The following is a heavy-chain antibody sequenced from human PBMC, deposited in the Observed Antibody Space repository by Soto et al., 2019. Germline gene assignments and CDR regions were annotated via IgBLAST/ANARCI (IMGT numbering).Heavy chain of an antibody. CDR3: ARDFWGEGYFDY. Sequence: QVQLQESGPGLVKPSETLSLTCIVSGAAIDTYYWTWIRQPAGKGLEWIGRIYTSGSTDYNPSLKRRVTMSIDTSKNQFSLKLTSVTAADTALYYCARDFWGEGYFDYWGQGTMVTVSS. D-gene: IGHD7-27*01. CDR1: GAAIDTYY. J-gene: IGHJ4*02. CDR2: IYTSGST. V-gene: IGHV4-4*07.